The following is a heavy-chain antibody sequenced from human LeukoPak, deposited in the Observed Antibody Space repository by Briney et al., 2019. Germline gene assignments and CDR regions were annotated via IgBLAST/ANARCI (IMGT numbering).Heavy chain of an antibody. Sequence: GESLKISCKGSGYSFTSYWIGWVRQMPGKGLEWMGIIYPGDSDTRYSPSFQGQVTISADKSISTAYLQWSSLKASDTAMYYCARTYYYDSSGYSDSMFDHWGQGTLVTVSS. J-gene: IGHJ4*02. CDR2: IYPGDSDT. D-gene: IGHD3-22*01. V-gene: IGHV5-51*01. CDR1: GYSFTSYW. CDR3: ARTYYYDSSGYSDSMFDH.